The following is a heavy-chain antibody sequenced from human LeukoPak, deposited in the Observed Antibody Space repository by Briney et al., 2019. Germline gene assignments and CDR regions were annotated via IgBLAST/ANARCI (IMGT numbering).Heavy chain of an antibody. CDR3: ARSMVSGRWLQV. CDR1: GFTFSDYG. J-gene: IGHJ4*02. V-gene: IGHV3-21*01. D-gene: IGHD5-24*01. Sequence: GGSLRLSCAASGFTFSDYGMSWVRQAPGKGLEWVSSISSSSTYIYYADSVKGRFTISRDNARNSLYLQMNSPRAEDTAMYYCARSMVSGRWLQVWGQGTLVTVSS. CDR2: ISSSSTYI.